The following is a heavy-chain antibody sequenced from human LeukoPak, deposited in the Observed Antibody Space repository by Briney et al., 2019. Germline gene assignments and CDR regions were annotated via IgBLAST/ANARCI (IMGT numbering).Heavy chain of an antibody. J-gene: IGHJ6*03. D-gene: IGHD2-2*01. CDR2: IIPISGTA. CDR3: ARGLQYQLLKALRYYYMDV. CDR1: GGTFSSHA. V-gene: IGHV1-69*05. Sequence: SVKVSCKASGGTFSSHAIAWVRQAPGQGPEWMGRIIPISGTADYAQKFQGRVTITTDQSTSTAYMELSSLTSDDTAVYYCARGLQYQLLKALRYYYMDVWGEGTTVTVSS.